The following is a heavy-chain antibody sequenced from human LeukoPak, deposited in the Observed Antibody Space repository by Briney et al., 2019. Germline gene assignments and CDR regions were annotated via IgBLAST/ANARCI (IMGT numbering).Heavy chain of an antibody. CDR3: AREGYSSGWYNYFDY. CDR2: IIPIFGTA. D-gene: IGHD6-19*01. CDR1: GGTFTIYA. V-gene: IGHV1-69*06. J-gene: IGHJ4*02. Sequence: SVKLSCKASGGTFTIYAISWVRQGPGQGLELMGVIIPIFGTANNAQKFQGRVTITADKSTSTAYMELSSLRSEGTAVYYCAREGYSSGWYNYFDYWGQGTLVTVSS.